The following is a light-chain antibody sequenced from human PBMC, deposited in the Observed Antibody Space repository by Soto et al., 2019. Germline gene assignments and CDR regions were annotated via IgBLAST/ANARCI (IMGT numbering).Light chain of an antibody. CDR1: SSDDGGYNY. J-gene: IGLJ1*01. CDR3: SSYTRSSTYV. V-gene: IGLV2-14*01. CDR2: DVS. Sequence: QSVLPQPASVSGSPGQLITISCTGTSSDDGGYNYVSWYRQHPGRAPKLMIYDVSTRPSGVTNRFSGSQSDNTASLTISRLQAEDEFDYYCSSYTRSSTYVFGTGTKVTAL.